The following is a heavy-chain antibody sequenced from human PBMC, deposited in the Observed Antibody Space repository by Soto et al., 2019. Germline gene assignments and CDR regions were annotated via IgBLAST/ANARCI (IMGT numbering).Heavy chain of an antibody. V-gene: IGHV3-15*07. D-gene: IGHD3-10*01. Sequence: EVQLVESGGGLVKPGGSLRLSCAASGFTFSNAWMNWVRQAPGKGLEWVGRIKSKTDGGTTDYAAPVKGRFTISRDDSKNTLYLQMNSLKTEDTAVYYCTTDLFDGSGSYESDAFDIWGQGTMVTVSS. J-gene: IGHJ3*02. CDR2: IKSKTDGGTT. CDR1: GFTFSNAW. CDR3: TTDLFDGSGSYESDAFDI.